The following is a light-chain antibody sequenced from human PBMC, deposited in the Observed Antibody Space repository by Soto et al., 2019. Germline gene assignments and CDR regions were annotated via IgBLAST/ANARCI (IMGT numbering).Light chain of an antibody. V-gene: IGKV3-11*01. CDR3: QQRSAWPPVT. Sequence: DIVLTQSPATLSLSPGERATLSCRASQSVSSNLAWYQQKPGQAPRLLIYDASNRATDIPARFSGSGSGTDFTLTIRPLEPEDFAVYYCQQRSAWPPVTFGQGTRLEIK. CDR1: QSVSSN. CDR2: DAS. J-gene: IGKJ5*01.